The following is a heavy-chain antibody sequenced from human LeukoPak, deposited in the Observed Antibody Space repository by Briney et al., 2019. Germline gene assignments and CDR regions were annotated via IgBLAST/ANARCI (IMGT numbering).Heavy chain of an antibody. Sequence: GGSLRLACAASGFTFSSYWMSWVRQAPGKGLEWVANIKEDGSEKSYVDSLKGRFTISRDNAKNSVFLQMNSLRAEDTAVYYCARVMGGYCSGGSRYTLVYYYYMYVWGKGTTVTVSS. CDR2: IKEDGSEK. J-gene: IGHJ6*03. CDR3: ARVMGGYCSGGSRYTLVYYYYMYV. D-gene: IGHD2-15*01. CDR1: GFTFSSYW. V-gene: IGHV3-7*01.